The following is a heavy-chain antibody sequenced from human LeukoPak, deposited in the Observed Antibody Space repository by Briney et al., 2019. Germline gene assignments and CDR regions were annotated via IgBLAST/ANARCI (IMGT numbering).Heavy chain of an antibody. Sequence: GGSLRLSCAASGFTFSSYGMHWVRRAPGKGLEWVAVIWYDGSNKYYADSVKGRFTISRDNSKNTLYLQMNSLRAEDTAVYYCAFLGYCSGGSCYSDEYFQHWGQGTLVTVSS. J-gene: IGHJ1*01. V-gene: IGHV3-33*01. D-gene: IGHD2-15*01. CDR1: GFTFSSYG. CDR2: IWYDGSNK. CDR3: AFLGYCSGGSCYSDEYFQH.